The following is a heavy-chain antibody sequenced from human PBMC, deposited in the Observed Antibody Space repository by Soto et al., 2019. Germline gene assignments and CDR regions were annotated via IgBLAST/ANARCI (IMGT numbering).Heavy chain of an antibody. CDR1: GGTFSSYA. Sequence: SVKVSCKASGGTFSSYAISWVRQAPGQGLEWMGGIIPIFGTANYAQKFQGRVTITADESTSTAYMELSSLRSEDTAVYYCARDQWELPHYYGMDVWGQGTTVTVSS. CDR2: IIPIFGTA. CDR3: ARDQWELPHYYGMDV. D-gene: IGHD1-26*01. V-gene: IGHV1-69*13. J-gene: IGHJ6*02.